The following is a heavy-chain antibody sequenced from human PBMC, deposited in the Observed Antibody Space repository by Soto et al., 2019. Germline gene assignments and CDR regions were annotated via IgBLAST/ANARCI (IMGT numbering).Heavy chain of an antibody. CDR1: GGTFSSYT. D-gene: IGHD2-21*02. J-gene: IGHJ4*02. Sequence: QVQLVQSGAEVKKPGSSVKVSCKASGGTFSSYTISWVRQAPGQGLEWMGRIIPILGIANYAQKFQGRVTXTXXKSTSTAYRELSSLRSEDTAVYYCARDRGDGGEHYWGQGTLVTVSS. CDR2: IIPILGIA. V-gene: IGHV1-69*08. CDR3: ARDRGDGGEHY.